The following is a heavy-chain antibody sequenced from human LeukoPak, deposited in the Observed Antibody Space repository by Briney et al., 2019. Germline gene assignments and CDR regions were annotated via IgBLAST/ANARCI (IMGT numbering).Heavy chain of an antibody. CDR1: GGSISSSGYY. Sequence: PSETLSLTCTVSGGSISSSGYYWGWIRQPPGKGLEWIGSIYYSGSTYYNPSLKSRVTISVDTSKNQFSLKLSSVTAADTAVYYCARQKITGTLYWGQGTLVTVSS. J-gene: IGHJ4*02. CDR2: IYYSGST. CDR3: ARQKITGTLY. D-gene: IGHD1-20*01. V-gene: IGHV4-39*01.